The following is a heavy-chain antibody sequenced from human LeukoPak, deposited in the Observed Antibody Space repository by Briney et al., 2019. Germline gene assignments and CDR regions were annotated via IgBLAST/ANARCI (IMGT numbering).Heavy chain of an antibody. V-gene: IGHV4-4*07. J-gene: IGHJ4*02. Sequence: SSETLSLTCTVSGGSISSYYWSWIRQPAGKGLEWIGRIYTSGSTNYNPSLKSRVTMSVDTSKNQFSLKLSSVTAADTAVYYCARGPTIPEEWGLGDYFDYWGQGTLVTVSS. CDR3: ARGPTIPEEWGLGDYFDY. CDR2: IYTSGST. CDR1: GGSISSYY. D-gene: IGHD1-26*01.